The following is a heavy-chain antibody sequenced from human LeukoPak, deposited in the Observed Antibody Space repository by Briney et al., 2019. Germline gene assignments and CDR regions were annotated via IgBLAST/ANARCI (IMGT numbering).Heavy chain of an antibody. CDR1: GFTFTGYY. V-gene: IGHV1-2*02. CDR2: INPNSGGT. CDR3: AREPGDSSVPDY. J-gene: IGHJ4*02. Sequence: GASVKVSCKASGFTFTGYYMHWVRQAPGQGLEWMGWINPNSGGTNYAQKFQGRVTMTRDTSISTAYMELSRLRSDDTAVYYCAREPGDSSVPDYWGQGTLVTVSS. D-gene: IGHD3-22*01.